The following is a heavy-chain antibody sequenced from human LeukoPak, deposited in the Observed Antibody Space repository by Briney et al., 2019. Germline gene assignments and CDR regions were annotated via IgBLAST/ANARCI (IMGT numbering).Heavy chain of an antibody. J-gene: IGHJ2*01. CDR3: VREYYGSGSL. Sequence: GGSLRLSCAASGFSFSGWWMCWVRQAPGKGLVWVSSISSDGSITTYADSVKGRFTISRDNAKNTLYLQMNSLRAEDTAVYYCVREYYGSGSLWGQGTLVTVSS. CDR2: ISSDGSIT. D-gene: IGHD3-10*01. CDR1: GFSFSGWW. V-gene: IGHV3-74*01.